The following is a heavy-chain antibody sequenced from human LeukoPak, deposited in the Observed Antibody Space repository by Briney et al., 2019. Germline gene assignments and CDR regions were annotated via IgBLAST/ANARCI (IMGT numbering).Heavy chain of an antibody. CDR3: ARGRSDFWSGYYSLNYYFDY. J-gene: IGHJ4*02. D-gene: IGHD3-3*01. V-gene: IGHV1-2*02. CDR1: GYTFTSNY. Sequence: ASVKVSCKAFGYTFTSNYMHWVRQAPGQGPEWMGVISPSGGSTTYAQKFQGRVTMTRDTSISTAYMELSRLRSDDTAVYYCARGRSDFWSGYYSLNYYFDYWGQGTLVTVSS. CDR2: ISPSGGST.